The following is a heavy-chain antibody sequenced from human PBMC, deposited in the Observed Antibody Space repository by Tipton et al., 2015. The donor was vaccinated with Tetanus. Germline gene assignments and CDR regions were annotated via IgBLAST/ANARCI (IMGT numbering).Heavy chain of an antibody. CDR3: ARSGSPSLSLGEWRYWGLDP. CDR1: GFTFSSYT. J-gene: IGHJ5*02. Sequence: SLRLSCAASGFTFSSYTMNWVRQAPGKGLEWVSSISSSSSYIYYADSVKGRFTISRDNAKNSLWLQMGGLRAEDTAVYYCARSGSPSLSLGEWRYWGLDPWGQGTLVTVSS. D-gene: IGHD3-10*01. CDR2: ISSSSSYI. V-gene: IGHV3-21*01.